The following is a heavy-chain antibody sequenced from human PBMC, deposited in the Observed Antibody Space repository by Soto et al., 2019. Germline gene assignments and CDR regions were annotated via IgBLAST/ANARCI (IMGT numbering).Heavy chain of an antibody. D-gene: IGHD3-3*01. CDR1: GYTFTSYD. CDR3: ARVGYDFWSGYTDYFDY. J-gene: IGHJ4*02. V-gene: IGHV1-8*01. CDR2: MSPNSGNT. Sequence: ASVKVSCKASGYTFTSYDINWVRQATGQGLEWMGWMSPNSGNTGYAQKFQGRVTMTRSTSISTAYMELSSLRSEDTSVYYGARVGYDFWSGYTDYFDYWGQGTLVTVSS.